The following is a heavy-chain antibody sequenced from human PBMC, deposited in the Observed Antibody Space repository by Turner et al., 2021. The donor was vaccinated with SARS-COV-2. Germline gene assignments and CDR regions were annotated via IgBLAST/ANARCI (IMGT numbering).Heavy chain of an antibody. D-gene: IGHD2-21*01. CDR1: GGSVTGRDYY. J-gene: IGHJ3*01. V-gene: IGHV4-31*03. Sequence: QVQLQESGPVLVKPSQTLSLTCTVAGGSVTGRDYYLGWIRQLPGKGLEWLGYVYPSVNAYYNPSLQDRLTLSVDTSMNQFSLTLSSVTVADTAVYYWVRTLRVITLPPGTFDLWGQGTVVTVSS. CDR3: VRTLRVITLPPGTFDL. CDR2: VYPSVNA.